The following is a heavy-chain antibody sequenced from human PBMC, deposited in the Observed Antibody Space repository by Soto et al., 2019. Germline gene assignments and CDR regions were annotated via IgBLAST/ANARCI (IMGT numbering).Heavy chain of an antibody. Sequence: SETLSLTCAVYGESFSGYYWSWIRQPQRKGLEWIGKINHNGSTNYNPSLKSRVTISVDTSKNKISLTLSSVTAAATAAYYCARGRWGYYGFLSGYQNPVYYCFYGMDVWGPGTTVTGFS. J-gene: IGHJ6*02. D-gene: IGHD3-3*01. CDR3: ARGRWGYYGFLSGYQNPVYYCFYGMDV. CDR2: INHNGST. CDR1: GESFSGYY. V-gene: IGHV4-34*01.